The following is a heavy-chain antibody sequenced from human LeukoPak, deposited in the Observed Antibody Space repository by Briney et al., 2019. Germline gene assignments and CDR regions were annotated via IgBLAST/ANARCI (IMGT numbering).Heavy chain of an antibody. CDR1: GGSISSGGYS. D-gene: IGHD6-13*01. V-gene: IGHV4-30-2*01. CDR3: ASIAAAGNSAFDI. CDR2: IYHSGST. Sequence: KSSETLSLTCAVSGGSISSGGYSWSWIRQPPGKGLEWIGYIYHSGSTYYNPSLKSRVTISVDTSKNQFSLKLSSVTAADTAVYYCASIAAAGNSAFDIWGQGTMVTVSS. J-gene: IGHJ3*02.